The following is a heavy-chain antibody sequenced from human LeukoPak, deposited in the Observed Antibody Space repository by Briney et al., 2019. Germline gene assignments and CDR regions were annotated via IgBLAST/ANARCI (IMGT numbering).Heavy chain of an antibody. V-gene: IGHV3-48*04. CDR3: ARGEYCSSTSCYVGYYYYYMDV. J-gene: IGHJ6*03. D-gene: IGHD2-2*01. Sequence: PGGSLRLSCAASGFTFSSYSMNWVRQAPGEGLEWVSYISSSSSTIYYADSVKGRFTISRDNAKNSLYLQMNSLRAEDTAVYYCARGEYCSSTSCYVGYYYYYMDVWGKGTTVTVSS. CDR2: ISSSSSTI. CDR1: GFTFSSYS.